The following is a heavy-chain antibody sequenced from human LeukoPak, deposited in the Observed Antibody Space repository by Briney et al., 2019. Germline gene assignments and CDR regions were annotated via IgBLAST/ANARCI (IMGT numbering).Heavy chain of an antibody. CDR3: TRAPRYSSAWPVDY. D-gene: IGHD6-19*01. V-gene: IGHV3-49*04. J-gene: IGHJ4*02. Sequence: GGSLRLSCTASGFTFGDYAMGWVRQAPGKGLEWVGFIRSKAHGGTTEYAASVKGRFTISRDDSKSIAYLQMNSLKTEDTAVYYCTRAPRYSSAWPVDYWGQGTLVTVSS. CDR1: GFTFGDYA. CDR2: IRSKAHGGTT.